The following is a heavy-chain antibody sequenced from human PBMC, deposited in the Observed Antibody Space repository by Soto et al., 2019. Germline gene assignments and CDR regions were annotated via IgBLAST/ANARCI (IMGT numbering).Heavy chain of an antibody. D-gene: IGHD7-27*01. V-gene: IGHV1-3*01. CDR1: GYTFTSYA. CDR3: ARDSPRPTLGNDWYFDL. CDR2: INAGNGNT. Sequence: QVQLVQSGAEVKKPGASVKVSCKASGYTFTSYAMHWVRQAPGQRLEWMGWINAGNGNTKYSQKFQGRVTITRDTAASTAYMELSSLSSEDTAVYYCARDSPRPTLGNDWYFDLWGRGTLVPVSS. J-gene: IGHJ2*01.